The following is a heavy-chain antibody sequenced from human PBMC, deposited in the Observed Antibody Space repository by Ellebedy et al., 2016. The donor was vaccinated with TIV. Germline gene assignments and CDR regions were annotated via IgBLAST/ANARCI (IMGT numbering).Heavy chain of an antibody. CDR2: ISDSGSYT. Sequence: GGSLRLFXAASGFTFRSYPMSWVRQAPGKGLEWLSTISDSGSYTYYTQSMKGRITISRDNSKNTLFLQLHSLRADDTALYFCAKEVTGPTSGYYGPSGDFFYGLDVWGQGTTVTVSS. D-gene: IGHD3-22*01. V-gene: IGHV3-23*01. CDR3: AKEVTGPTSGYYGPSGDFFYGLDV. CDR1: GFTFRSYP. J-gene: IGHJ6*02.